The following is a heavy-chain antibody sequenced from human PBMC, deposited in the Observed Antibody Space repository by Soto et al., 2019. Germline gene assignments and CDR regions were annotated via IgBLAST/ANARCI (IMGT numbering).Heavy chain of an antibody. Sequence: PSQTLSLTCAISGDSVSSNSATWHWIRQSPSRGLEWLGRTYCRSKWYSDYALSVRSRITINPDTSKNQFSLHLNSVTPEDTAVYYCARLIVVPYYFDSWGQGTLVTVSS. CDR2: TYCRSKWYS. J-gene: IGHJ4*02. CDR1: GDSVSSNSAT. CDR3: ARLIVVPYYFDS. V-gene: IGHV6-1*01. D-gene: IGHD1-26*01.